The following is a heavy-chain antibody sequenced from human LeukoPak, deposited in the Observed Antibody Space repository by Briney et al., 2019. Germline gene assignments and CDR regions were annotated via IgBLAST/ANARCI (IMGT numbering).Heavy chain of an antibody. V-gene: IGHV4-59*08. CDR3: ARGPLYGSASYYFDY. CDR1: GGSISSYY. D-gene: IGHD3-10*01. J-gene: IGHJ4*02. CDR2: IYYSGST. Sequence: SSETLSLTCTVSGGSISSYYWSWIRQPPGKGLEWIGYIYYSGSTNYNPSLKSRVTISVDTSKNQFSLKLSSVTAADTAVYYCARGPLYGSASYYFDYWGQGTLVTVSS.